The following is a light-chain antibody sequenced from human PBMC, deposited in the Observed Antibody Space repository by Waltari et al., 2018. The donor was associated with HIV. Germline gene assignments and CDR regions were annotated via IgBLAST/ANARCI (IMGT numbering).Light chain of an antibody. CDR3: SSYTSSSTYV. Sequence: QSALTQPASVSGSPGQSITISCTGTSSDVGGYNYVYWYQQHPGKAPKLIIYEVSNRLSGVSNRFSGSKSGNTASLTISGLQAEDEAGYYCSSYTSSSTYVFGTETTVTVL. CDR2: EVS. J-gene: IGLJ1*01. CDR1: SSDVGGYNY. V-gene: IGLV2-14*01.